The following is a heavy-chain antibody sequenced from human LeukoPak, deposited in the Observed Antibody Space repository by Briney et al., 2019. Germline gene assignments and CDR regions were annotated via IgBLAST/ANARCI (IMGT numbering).Heavy chain of an antibody. CDR1: GGSISGYY. J-gene: IGHJ4*02. V-gene: IGHV4-59*08. CDR2: IHYSGST. Sequence: SETLSLTCTVSGGSISGYYWTWIRQPPGKGLEYVGYIHYSGSTKYNPSLESRVTMSADTSKNQLSLKLSSVTAADTAVYYCARQRGYGDYGYFDYWGQGTLVTVSS. CDR3: ARQRGYGDYGYFDY. D-gene: IGHD2-21*01.